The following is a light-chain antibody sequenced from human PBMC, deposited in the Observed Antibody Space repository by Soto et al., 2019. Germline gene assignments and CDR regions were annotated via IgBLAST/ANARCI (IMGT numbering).Light chain of an antibody. V-gene: IGLV2-8*01. CDR1: SSDVGGYNY. Sequence: QSVLTEPPSSSCYPGQSVTISCNGTSSDVGGYNYVSWYQQHPGKAPKLMIYEVSKRPSGVPDRFSGSKSGNTAALTVSGLQAEDEADYYCSSYVGTNSYVFGTGTKVTVL. CDR2: EVS. CDR3: SSYVGTNSYV. J-gene: IGLJ1*01.